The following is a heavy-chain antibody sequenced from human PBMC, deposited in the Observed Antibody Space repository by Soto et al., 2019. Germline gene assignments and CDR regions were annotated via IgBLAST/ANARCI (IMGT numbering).Heavy chain of an antibody. J-gene: IGHJ4*02. Sequence: QVQLVQSGAEVKKPGASVKVSCKASGYTFTSYGISWVRQAPGQGLEWMGWINAYNGNTKYAQKLQXXAPMTTDTSTSTAYMELRSLRSDDTAVYYCARAQAMAQFDYWGQGTLVTVSS. CDR1: GYTFTSYG. CDR2: INAYNGNT. D-gene: IGHD5-18*01. CDR3: ARAQAMAQFDY. V-gene: IGHV1-18*01.